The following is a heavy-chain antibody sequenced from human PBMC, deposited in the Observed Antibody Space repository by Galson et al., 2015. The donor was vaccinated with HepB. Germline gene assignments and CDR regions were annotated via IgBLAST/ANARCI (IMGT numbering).Heavy chain of an antibody. J-gene: IGHJ6*03. CDR2: VIPIFGAT. CDR1: GGTFNSYA. V-gene: IGHV1-69*13. Sequence: SVKVSCKVSGGTFNSYAISWVRLAPGQRLEWMGGVIPIFGATDYAQKFQGRVTITADESTGTVYMQLSSLRSEDTAVYYCATDPGRRYYYYNMDVWGKGTTVTVSS. CDR3: ATDPGRRYYYYNMDV.